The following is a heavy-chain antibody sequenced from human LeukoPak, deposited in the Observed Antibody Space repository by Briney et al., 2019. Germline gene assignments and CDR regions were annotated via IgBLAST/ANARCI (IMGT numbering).Heavy chain of an antibody. CDR2: IYSGGST. Sequence: GGSLRLSCAASGFTVSSNYMSWVRQAPGKWLGWVSFIYSGGSTYYADSVKGRFTISRDNSKNTLYLQMNSLRAEDTAVYYCARDRSSMYYDSSGYYYRYWYFDLWGRGTLVTVSS. D-gene: IGHD3-22*01. CDR3: ARDRSSMYYDSSGYYYRYWYFDL. CDR1: GFTVSSNY. V-gene: IGHV3-53*01. J-gene: IGHJ2*01.